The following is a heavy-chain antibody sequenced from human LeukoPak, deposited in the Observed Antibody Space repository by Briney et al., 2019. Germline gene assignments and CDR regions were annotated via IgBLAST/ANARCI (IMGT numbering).Heavy chain of an antibody. D-gene: IGHD1-14*01. CDR3: TRYNLDSPSGGFAALWSLGSETTGRVEGMDV. CDR1: GFTFSGSA. J-gene: IGHJ6*02. CDR2: IRSKANSYAT. Sequence: GGSLRLSCAASGFTFSGSAMHWVRQASGKGLEWVGRIRSKANSYATAYAASVKGRFTISRDDSKNTAYLQMNSLKTEDTAVYYCTRYNLDSPSGGFAALWSLGSETTGRVEGMDVWGQGTTVTVSS. V-gene: IGHV3-73*01.